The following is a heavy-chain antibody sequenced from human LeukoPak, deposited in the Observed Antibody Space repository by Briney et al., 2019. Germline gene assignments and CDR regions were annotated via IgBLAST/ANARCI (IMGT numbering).Heavy chain of an antibody. Sequence: SETLSLTCTVSGGSISSYYWSWIRQPPGKGLEWIGYIYYSGSTNHNPSLKSRVTISVDTSKNQFSLKLSSVTAADTAVYYCARVLGYYYFDYWGQGTLVTVSS. J-gene: IGHJ4*02. CDR3: ARVLGYYYFDY. V-gene: IGHV4-59*01. D-gene: IGHD1-26*01. CDR2: IYYSGST. CDR1: GGSISSYY.